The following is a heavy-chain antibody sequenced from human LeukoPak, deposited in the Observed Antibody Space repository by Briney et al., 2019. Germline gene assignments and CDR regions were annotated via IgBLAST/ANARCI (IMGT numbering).Heavy chain of an antibody. CDR3: AGDPGIAVAGLIDY. CDR1: GFTFSSYG. V-gene: IGHV3-30*03. Sequence: GGSLRLSCAASGFTFSSYGMHWVRQAPGKGLEWVAVISYDGSNKYYADSVKGRFTISRDNSKNTLYLQMNSLRAEDTAVYYCAGDPGIAVAGLIDYWGQGTLVTVSS. J-gene: IGHJ4*02. CDR2: ISYDGSNK. D-gene: IGHD6-19*01.